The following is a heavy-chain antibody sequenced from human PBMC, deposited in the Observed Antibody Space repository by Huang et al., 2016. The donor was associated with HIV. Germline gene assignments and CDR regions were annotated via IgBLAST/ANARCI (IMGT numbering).Heavy chain of an antibody. J-gene: IGHJ1*01. D-gene: IGHD3-3*01. CDR2: IYYSGTT. CDR1: GDSINSNTFY. V-gene: IGHV4-39*02. Sequence: LQESGPGLVGPSETLSLTCAVSGDSINSNTFYWGWIRRPPGKALEWIGSIYYSGTTYYKPALKRRARIAVDASKIRIFLQLRSVTAADTGVYYCARTGVAVSDDPEYFQHWGQGALVTIS. CDR3: ARTGVAVSDDPEYFQH.